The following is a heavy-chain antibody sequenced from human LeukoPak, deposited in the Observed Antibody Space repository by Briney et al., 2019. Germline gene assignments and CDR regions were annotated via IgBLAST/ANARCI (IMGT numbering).Heavy chain of an antibody. CDR1: GGSLNGHY. Sequence: SGTLSLTCAVYGGSLNGHYWSWIRQSPGKGLEWIGEGDYTGGTKFSPSLRSRATISADTSKNQFSLKLTSVTAADTAIYYCAKNGQSGFSFDPWGQGTLVSVSS. D-gene: IGHD1-26*01. CDR3: AKNGQSGFSFDP. CDR2: GDYTGGT. V-gene: IGHV4-34*01. J-gene: IGHJ5*02.